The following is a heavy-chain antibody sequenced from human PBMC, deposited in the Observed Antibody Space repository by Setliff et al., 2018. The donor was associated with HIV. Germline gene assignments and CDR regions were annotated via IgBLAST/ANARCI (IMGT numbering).Heavy chain of an antibody. J-gene: IGHJ6*03. CDR1: GGSINNHY. V-gene: IGHV4-4*09. Sequence: SETLSLTCTVSGGSINNHYWYWIRQPPGKGLEWIGYIYISGTTNYNPSLKNRVTMSLDTSKTQVSLRLTSVTAADTAVYYCARSGNILTDYSYYSYFMDVWGGGTTVTVSS. CDR3: ARSGNILTDYSYYSYFMDV. CDR2: IYISGTT. D-gene: IGHD3-9*01.